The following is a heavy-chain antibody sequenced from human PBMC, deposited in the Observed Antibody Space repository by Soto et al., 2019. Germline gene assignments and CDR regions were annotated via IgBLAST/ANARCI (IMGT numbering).Heavy chain of an antibody. CDR1: GFTFSSYG. D-gene: IGHD2-2*02. CDR2: ISYDGSNK. CDR3: ATPYLR. V-gene: IGHV3-30*03. J-gene: IGHJ4*02. Sequence: QVQLVESGGGVVQPGRSLRLSCAASGFTFSSYGMHWVRQAPGKGLEWVAVISYDGSNKYYADSVKGRFTISRDNSKNTLYLQMNSLRAEDTAVYYCATPYLRWCQGTLVTVSS.